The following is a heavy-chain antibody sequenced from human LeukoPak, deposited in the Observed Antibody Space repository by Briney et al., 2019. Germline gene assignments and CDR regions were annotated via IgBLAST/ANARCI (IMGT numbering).Heavy chain of an antibody. V-gene: IGHV3-23*01. CDR2: ISGSGGST. CDR3: ASSRAVVQGVTSPFDY. CDR1: GFTFSSYA. D-gene: IGHD3-10*01. Sequence: GESLKISCAASGFTFSSYAMSWVRQAPGKGLEWVSAISGSGGSTYYADSVKGRFTISRDNSKNTLYLQMNSLRAEDTAVYYCASSRAVVQGVTSPFDYWGQGTLVTVSS. J-gene: IGHJ4*02.